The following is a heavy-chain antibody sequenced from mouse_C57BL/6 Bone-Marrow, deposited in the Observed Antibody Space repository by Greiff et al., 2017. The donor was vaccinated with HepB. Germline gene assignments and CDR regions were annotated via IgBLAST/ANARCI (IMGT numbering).Heavy chain of an antibody. J-gene: IGHJ2*01. D-gene: IGHD1-1*01. CDR3: EIWAGVADY. V-gene: IGHV1-74*01. CDR1: GYTFTSYW. CDR2: IHPSVSHT. Sequence: QVQLQQPGAELVKPGASVKVSCKASGYTFTSYWMHWVKQRPGQGLEWIGRIHPSVSHTNYNQKFKGKATLTVDKSSSTSYVQLSSLTAEDSAVYYCEIWAGVADYWGQGTTLTVSS.